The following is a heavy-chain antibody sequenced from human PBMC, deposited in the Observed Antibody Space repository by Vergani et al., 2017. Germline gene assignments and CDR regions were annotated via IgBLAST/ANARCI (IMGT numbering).Heavy chain of an antibody. V-gene: IGHV3-30*18. CDR2: ISYDGSNK. CDR1: GFTFSSYG. D-gene: IGHD3-22*01. CDR3: AKVRGYYDSSCPFDY. Sequence: QVQLVESGGGVVQPGRSLRLSCAASGFTFSSYGMHWVRQAPGKGLEWVAVISYDGSNKYYADSVKGRFTISRDNSKNTLYLQMNSLRAEDTAVYYCAKVRGYYDSSCPFDYWGQGTLVTVSS. J-gene: IGHJ4*02.